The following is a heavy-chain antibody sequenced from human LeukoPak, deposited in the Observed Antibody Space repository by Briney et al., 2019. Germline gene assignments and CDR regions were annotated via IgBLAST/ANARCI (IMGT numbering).Heavy chain of an antibody. D-gene: IGHD3-22*01. CDR1: GFTFSSYA. CDR2: ISGSGGST. Sequence: GGSLRLSCAASGFTFSSYAMSWVRQAPGKGLEWVSAISGSGGSTYYADSVKGRFTISRDNSKNTLYLQMNSLRAEDTAVYYCAKDLELYSSGYYLGFDYWGQGTLVTVSS. CDR3: AKDLELYSSGYYLGFDY. J-gene: IGHJ4*02. V-gene: IGHV3-23*01.